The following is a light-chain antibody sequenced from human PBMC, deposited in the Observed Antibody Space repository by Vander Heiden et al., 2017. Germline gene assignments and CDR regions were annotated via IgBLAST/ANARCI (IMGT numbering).Light chain of an antibody. Sequence: QSVLTQPPSASGTPGQRVTISCSGSSTNIGRNTVNWYQQRPGTAPKRLIYSNNQRPSGVPDRFSGSKSGTSASLAISGVQSEDEADYYCAAWDDSLNGVVFGGGTKLTVL. J-gene: IGLJ2*01. CDR3: AAWDDSLNGVV. V-gene: IGLV1-44*01. CDR2: SNN. CDR1: STNIGRNT.